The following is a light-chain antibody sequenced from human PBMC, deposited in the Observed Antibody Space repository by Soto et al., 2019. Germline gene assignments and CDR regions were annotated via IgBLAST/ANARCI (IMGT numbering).Light chain of an antibody. Sequence: QSALTQPASVSGSPGQSITMSCTGSSSDVGRYNYVSWYQQQPGKAPKLMIYEVSNRPSGVSNRFSGSKSGNTASLTISGLQAEDEGDYYCSSYTISSTEVFGGGTKLTVL. CDR1: SSDVGRYNY. CDR3: SSYTISSTEV. J-gene: IGLJ2*01. CDR2: EVS. V-gene: IGLV2-14*01.